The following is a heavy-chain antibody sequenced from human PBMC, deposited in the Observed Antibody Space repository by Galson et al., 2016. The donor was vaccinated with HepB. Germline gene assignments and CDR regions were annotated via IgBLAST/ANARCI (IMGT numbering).Heavy chain of an antibody. CDR1: GFTFSTYG. CDR3: ASEAPILAPTLDY. V-gene: IGHV3-33*01. CDR2: IWYDGSNK. Sequence: SLRLSCAASGFTFSTYGMHWVRQAPGKGLEWVAVIWYDGSNKYYEASVRGRFTISRDNSKNTLYLQMNSLRAEDTAVYYCASEAPILAPTLDYWGQGTLVIVSS. J-gene: IGHJ4*02. D-gene: IGHD5-12*01.